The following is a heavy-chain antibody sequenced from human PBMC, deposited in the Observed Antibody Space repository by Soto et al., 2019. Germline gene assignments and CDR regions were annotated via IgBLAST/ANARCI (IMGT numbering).Heavy chain of an antibody. CDR3: AKGSPSDYVWGSYLPLWLQTYYFDY. CDR2: ISYDGSNK. J-gene: IGHJ4*02. CDR1: GFTFSSYG. V-gene: IGHV3-30*18. D-gene: IGHD3-16*02. Sequence: GGSLRLSCAASGFTFSSYGMHWVRQAPGKGLEWVAVISYDGSNKYYADSVKGRFTISRDNSKNTLYLQTNSLRAEDTAVYYCAKGSPSDYVWGSYLPLWLQTYYFDYWGQGTLVTVSS.